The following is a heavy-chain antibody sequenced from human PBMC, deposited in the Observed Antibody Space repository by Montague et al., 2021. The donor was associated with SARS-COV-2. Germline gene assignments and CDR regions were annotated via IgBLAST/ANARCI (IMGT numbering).Heavy chain of an antibody. Sequence: SETLSLTCTMSGGSITYSSYYWGWIRLPPGKGLEWIGSTYYSGTAYYNASLKSRVIMSLDMSKNQLSLRLKSTTAADTAVYFCARASFYYGSGSHYNNWFDSWGQGTVVTVSS. D-gene: IGHD3-10*01. J-gene: IGHJ5*01. CDR1: GGSITYSSYY. CDR3: ARASFYYGSGSHYNNWFDS. V-gene: IGHV4-39*07. CDR2: TYYSGTA.